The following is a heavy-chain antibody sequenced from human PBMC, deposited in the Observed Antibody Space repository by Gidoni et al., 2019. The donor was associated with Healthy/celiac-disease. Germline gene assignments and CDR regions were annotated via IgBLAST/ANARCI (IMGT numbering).Heavy chain of an antibody. J-gene: IGHJ6*02. CDR3: ARDVLIVDPYGMDV. CDR2: ISSSSSYI. D-gene: IGHD3-22*01. CDR1: GFTVSSYS. Sequence: EVQLVESGGGLVKPGGSLRLSCAASGFTVSSYSMNWVRQAPGKGLEWVSSISSSSSYIYYADSVKGRFTISRDNAKNSLYLQMNSLRAEDTAVYYCARDVLIVDPYGMDVWGQGTTVTVSS. V-gene: IGHV3-21*01.